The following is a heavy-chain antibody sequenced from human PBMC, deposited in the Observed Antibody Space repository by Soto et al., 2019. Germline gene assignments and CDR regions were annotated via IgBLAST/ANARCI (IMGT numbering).Heavy chain of an antibody. V-gene: IGHV1-46*01. CDR2: INPSGGST. CDR3: ARDPGYYYDSSGYYNDAFDI. J-gene: IGHJ3*02. Sequence: GASVKVSCKASGYTFTSYYMHWVRQAPGQGLEWMGIINPSGGSTSYAQKFQGRVTMTRDTSTSTVYMELSSLRSEDTAVYYCARDPGYYYDSSGYYNDAFDIWGQGTMVTVSS. CDR1: GYTFTSYY. D-gene: IGHD3-22*01.